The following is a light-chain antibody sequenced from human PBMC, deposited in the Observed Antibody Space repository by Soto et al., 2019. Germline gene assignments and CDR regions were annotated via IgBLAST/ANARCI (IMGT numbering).Light chain of an antibody. V-gene: IGLV1-40*01. CDR3: QSYDSSLSGFYV. CDR1: SSNIGAGYD. Sequence: QSVLTQPPSVSGAPGQRVTLSCTGSSSNIGAGYDVHWYQQLPETAPKLLIYGNSNRPSGVPDRFSGSKSGTSASLAITGLQAEDEADYYCQSYDSSLSGFYVFGTGTKVT. CDR2: GNS. J-gene: IGLJ1*01.